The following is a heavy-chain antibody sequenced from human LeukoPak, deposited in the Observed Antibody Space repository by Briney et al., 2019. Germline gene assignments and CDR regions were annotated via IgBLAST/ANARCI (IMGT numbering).Heavy chain of an antibody. V-gene: IGHV3-23*01. Sequence: SGGSLRLSCAASGFTFSSYAMSWVRQAPGKGLEWVSAISGSGGSTYYADSVKGRFTISRDNSKNTLYLQMNSLRAEDTAVYYCAKRAYYDILTGYQHWGQGTLVTVSS. D-gene: IGHD3-9*01. J-gene: IGHJ4*02. CDR1: GFTFSSYA. CDR3: AKRAYYDILTGYQH. CDR2: ISGSGGST.